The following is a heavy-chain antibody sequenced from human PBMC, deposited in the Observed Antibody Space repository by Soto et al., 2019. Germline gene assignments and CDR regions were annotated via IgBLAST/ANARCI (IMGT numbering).Heavy chain of an antibody. CDR3: ARCGLDYGMDV. CDR2: FYPTGKT. D-gene: IGHD3-16*01. V-gene: IGHV4-4*07. CDR1: GGSISSYY. J-gene: IGHJ6*02. Sequence: QVQLQESGPGLVKPSETLSLTCTVSGGSISSYYWCWTRQPAGKGLEWIGRFYPTGKTNYNPSLQSRLTMSAETARNQFSLNLTSVTDADTAVYYCARCGLDYGMDVWGQGTTVTVSS.